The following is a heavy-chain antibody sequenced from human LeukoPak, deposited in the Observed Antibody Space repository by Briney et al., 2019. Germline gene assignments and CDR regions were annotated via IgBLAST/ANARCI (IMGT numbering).Heavy chain of an antibody. V-gene: IGHV1-69*13. J-gene: IGHJ4*02. Sequence: SVKVSCKASGGTFSSYAISWVRQAPGQGLEWMGGIIPIFGTANYAQKFQGRVTITADESTSTAYMELSSLRSEDTAVYYCARASSYDSSGYFWGSSDYWGQGTVITVSS. D-gene: IGHD3-22*01. CDR2: IIPIFGTA. CDR3: ARASSYDSSGYFWGSSDY. CDR1: GGTFSSYA.